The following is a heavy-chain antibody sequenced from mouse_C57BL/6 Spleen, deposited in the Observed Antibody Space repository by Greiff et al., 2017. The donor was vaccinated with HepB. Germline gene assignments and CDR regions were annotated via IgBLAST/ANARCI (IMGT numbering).Heavy chain of an antibody. J-gene: IGHJ2*01. CDR2: IYPGDGDT. D-gene: IGHD3-1*01. CDR1: GYAFSSSW. Sequence: QVQLQQSGPELVKPGASVKISCKASGYAFSSSWMNWVKQRPGKGLEWIGRIYPGDGDTNYNGKFKGKATLTADKSSSTAYMQLSSLTSEDSAVYFGARGGGRREYYFDYWGQGTTLTVSS. V-gene: IGHV1-82*01. CDR3: ARGGGRREYYFDY.